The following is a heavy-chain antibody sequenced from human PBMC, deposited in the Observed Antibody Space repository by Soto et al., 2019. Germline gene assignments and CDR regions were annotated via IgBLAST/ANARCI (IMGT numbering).Heavy chain of an antibody. CDR1: GYTFTYRY. D-gene: IGHD4-17*01. CDR2: ITPFNGNT. J-gene: IGHJ3*02. Sequence: QMQLVQSGAEVKKTGSSVKVSCKASGYTFTYRYLHWVRQAPGQALEWMGWITPFNGNTNYAQKFQDRVTITRDRSMSTAYMELSSLRSEDTAMYYCARQDDYASGAFDIWGQGTMVTVSS. V-gene: IGHV1-45*02. CDR3: ARQDDYASGAFDI.